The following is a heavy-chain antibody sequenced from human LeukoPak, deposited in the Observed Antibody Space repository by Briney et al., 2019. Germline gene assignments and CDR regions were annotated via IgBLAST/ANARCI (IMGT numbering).Heavy chain of an antibody. D-gene: IGHD4-17*01. CDR2: IYSGGST. CDR3: ARGRPYGDTPFDY. V-gene: IGHV3-53*01. J-gene: IGHJ4*02. Sequence: GGSLRLSCAASGFTVSSNYMSWVRQAPGKGLEWVSVIYSGGSTYYADSVKGRFTISRDNSKNTLYLQMNSLRAEDTAVYYCARGRPYGDTPFDYWGQGTLVTVSS. CDR1: GFTVSSNY.